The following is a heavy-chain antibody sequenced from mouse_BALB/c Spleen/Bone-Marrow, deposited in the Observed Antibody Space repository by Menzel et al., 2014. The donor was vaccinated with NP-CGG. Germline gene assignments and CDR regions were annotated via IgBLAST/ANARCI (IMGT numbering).Heavy chain of an antibody. V-gene: IGHV14-3*02. J-gene: IGHJ2*01. CDR3: ASYCYGHYFDY. Sequence: DVKLVESGAELVKPGASVKLSCTASGFNIKDTYMHWVKQRPEQGLEWIGRIDPANGNTKYDPKFQGKATITADTSSNTAYLQLSSLTSEDTAVYYCASYCYGHYFDYWGQGTTLTVSS. CDR2: IDPANGNT. CDR1: GFNIKDTY. D-gene: IGHD1-1*01.